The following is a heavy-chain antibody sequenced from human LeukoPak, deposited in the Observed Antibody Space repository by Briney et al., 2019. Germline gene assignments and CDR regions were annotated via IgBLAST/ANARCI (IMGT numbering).Heavy chain of an antibody. CDR2: FDPEDGET. CDR1: GYTPTELS. Sequence: GASVKVSCKVSGYTPTELSMHWVRQVPGKGLEWMGGFDPEDGETIYAQKFQGRVTMTEDTSTDTAYMELSSLRSEDTAVYYCATVSKIFGVVITHAFDIWGQGTMVTVSS. J-gene: IGHJ3*02. V-gene: IGHV1-24*01. D-gene: IGHD3-3*01. CDR3: ATVSKIFGVVITHAFDI.